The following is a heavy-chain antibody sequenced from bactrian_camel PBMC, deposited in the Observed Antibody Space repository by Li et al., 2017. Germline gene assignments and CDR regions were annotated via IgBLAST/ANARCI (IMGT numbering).Heavy chain of an antibody. J-gene: IGHJ6*01. D-gene: IGHD4*01. CDR2: LDSDTNT. CDR3: ATASWGLCDIADVADFGF. CDR1: GYTISTHY. Sequence: QLVESGGGSVQAGGSLRLSCVVAGYTISTHYMGWFRQAPGKEREAVAALDSDTNTNYADSVKGRFTISQDFAKNTVYLHMNDLKPEDTAMYYCATASWGLCDIADVADFGFWGQGTQVTVS. V-gene: IGHV3S53*01.